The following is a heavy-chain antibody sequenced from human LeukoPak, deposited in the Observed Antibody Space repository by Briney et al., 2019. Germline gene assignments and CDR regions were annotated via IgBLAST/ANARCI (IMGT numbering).Heavy chain of an antibody. J-gene: IGHJ4*02. Sequence: GGSLRLFCAASGFTFSGSAMHWVRQASGKGLEWVGRIRSKANSYATAYAASVKGRFTISRDDSKNTAYLQMNSLKTEDTAVYYCTRVMPTYCGGDCYKGPYDYWGQGTLVTVSS. CDR2: IRSKANSYAT. CDR3: TRVMPTYCGGDCYKGPYDY. V-gene: IGHV3-73*01. CDR1: GFTFSGSA. D-gene: IGHD2-21*02.